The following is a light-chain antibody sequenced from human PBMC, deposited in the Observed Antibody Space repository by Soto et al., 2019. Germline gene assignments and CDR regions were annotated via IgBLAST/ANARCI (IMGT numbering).Light chain of an antibody. CDR3: QHYGSPPYT. Sequence: EIVLTQSPGTLSLSPGERATLSCRASQSVSSTYLAWHQQKPGQAPSLLIYGASSRATDIPDRFSGSGSGTDFTLTINRLEPEDFAVYYCQHYGSPPYTFGQGTKLEIK. V-gene: IGKV3-20*01. CDR2: GAS. J-gene: IGKJ2*01. CDR1: QSVSSTY.